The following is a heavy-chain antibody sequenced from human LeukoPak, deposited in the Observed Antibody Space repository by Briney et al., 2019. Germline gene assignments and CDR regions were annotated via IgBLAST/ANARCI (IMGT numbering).Heavy chain of an antibody. CDR3: AKTPGGAAGNRVFDH. CDR2: ISASGDGI. V-gene: IGHV3-23*01. CDR1: GFTFSSHA. Sequence: GGSLRVSCAASGFTFSSHAMSWVRQALGKGLEWVSAISASGDGIYYTDSVKGRFTMSRDNSKDTLYLQMNSLRADDTAVYYCAKTPGGAAGNRVFDHWGQGALVTVSS. D-gene: IGHD6-13*01. J-gene: IGHJ4*02.